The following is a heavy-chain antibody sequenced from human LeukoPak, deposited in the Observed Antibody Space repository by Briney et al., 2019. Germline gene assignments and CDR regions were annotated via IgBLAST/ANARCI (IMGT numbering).Heavy chain of an antibody. Sequence: SETLSLXCTVPGGSISSSSYYWGWIRQPPGKGLEWIGSIYYSGITYYNPSLKSRVTISVDTSKNQFSLKLSSVTAADTAVYYCARVQRWELLSAAYYFDYWGQGTLVTVSS. CDR3: ARVQRWELLSAAYYFDY. CDR2: IYYSGIT. CDR1: GGSISSSSYY. J-gene: IGHJ4*02. V-gene: IGHV4-39*01. D-gene: IGHD1-26*01.